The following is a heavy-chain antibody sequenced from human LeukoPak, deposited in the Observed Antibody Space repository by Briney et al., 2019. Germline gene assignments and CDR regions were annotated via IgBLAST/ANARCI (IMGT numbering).Heavy chain of an antibody. D-gene: IGHD3-10*01. CDR1: GYSFTSYG. CDR2: ISTYDGNA. CDR3: ARAPSGFTYGPGDH. V-gene: IGHV1-18*01. J-gene: IGHJ4*02. Sequence: GASVKVSCKASGYSFTSYGFTWVRQAPGQGLEWMGWISTYDGNANYAQKLQGRATMTTDTSTITAYMELRSLRSDDTAVYYCARAPSGFTYGPGDHWGQGTLVTVSS.